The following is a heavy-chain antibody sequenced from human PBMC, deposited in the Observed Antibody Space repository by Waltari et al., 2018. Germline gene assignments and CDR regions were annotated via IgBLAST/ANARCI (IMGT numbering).Heavy chain of an antibody. V-gene: IGHV4-4*02. D-gene: IGHD2-15*01. CDR3: ARDRGRGLYLDS. Sequence: HLQTSGTALVTPSRTLSLPCPLSSDSISSNDGWSSVRQPPGKGLEWIGQSHRSGRINYNPSLESRVTISIDTANNQFSLKVTSTTAADTAVYYCARDRGRGLYLDSWGRGTLVTVSP. J-gene: IGHJ4*02. CDR1: SDSISSNDG. CDR2: SHRSGRI.